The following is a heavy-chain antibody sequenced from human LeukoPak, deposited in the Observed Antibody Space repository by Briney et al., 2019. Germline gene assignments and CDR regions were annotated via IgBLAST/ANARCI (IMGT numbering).Heavy chain of an antibody. CDR3: ARHPGTTLGWFDP. J-gene: IGHJ5*02. Sequence: SSETLSLTCTVSGASISSSYWSWIRQPPGKGLEWIGYIYYSGSTNYNPSLKSRVTISVDTSKNQFSLKLTSVTATDTAVYYCARHPGTTLGWFDPWGQGTLVTVSS. CDR2: IYYSGST. CDR1: GASISSSY. D-gene: IGHD1-1*01. V-gene: IGHV4-59*08.